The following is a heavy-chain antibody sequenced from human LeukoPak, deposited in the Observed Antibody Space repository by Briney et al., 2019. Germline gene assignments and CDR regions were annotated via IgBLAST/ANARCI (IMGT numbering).Heavy chain of an antibody. Sequence: PSETLSLTCTVSGGSISSSTYYWGWIRQPPGKGLEWIGSIFYSGRTYYNPSLKSRVTMSVDTSKNQFSLKLSSVTAADTAVYYCARGGVRPLWIAAAGTGLFDPWGQGTLVTVSS. CDR3: ARGGVRPLWIAAAGTGLFDP. V-gene: IGHV4-39*07. D-gene: IGHD6-13*01. CDR1: GGSISSSTYY. CDR2: IFYSGRT. J-gene: IGHJ5*02.